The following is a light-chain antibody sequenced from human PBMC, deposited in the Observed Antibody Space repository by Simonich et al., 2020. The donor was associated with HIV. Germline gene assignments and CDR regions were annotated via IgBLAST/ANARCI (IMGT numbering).Light chain of an antibody. Sequence: EIVMTQSPATLSVSPGARATLSCRASQSVSSNLAWYQQKPGQAPRLLIYGASTRATGIPARFNGSGSGTEFTLTISSMQSEDFAVYYCQQYNNWPPLTFGGGTKVEIK. J-gene: IGKJ4*01. V-gene: IGKV3-15*01. CDR2: GAS. CDR3: QQYNNWPPLT. CDR1: QSVSSN.